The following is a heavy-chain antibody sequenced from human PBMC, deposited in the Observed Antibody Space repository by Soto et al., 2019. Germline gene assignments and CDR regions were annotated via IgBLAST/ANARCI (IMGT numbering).Heavy chain of an antibody. CDR3: ARYYYDSSGYYPL. Sequence: GGSLRLSCAASGFTFSSYGMHRVRQAPGKGLEWVAVIWSDGSNKYYADSVKGRFTISRDNSKNTLYLQMNSLRAEDTAVYYCARYYYDSSGYYPLWGQGTLVTVSS. V-gene: IGHV3-33*01. D-gene: IGHD3-22*01. J-gene: IGHJ4*02. CDR1: GFTFSSYG. CDR2: IWSDGSNK.